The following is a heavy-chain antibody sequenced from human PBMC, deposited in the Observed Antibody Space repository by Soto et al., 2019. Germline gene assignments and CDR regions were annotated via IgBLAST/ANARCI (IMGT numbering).Heavy chain of an antibody. CDR1: GGSISSSNW. J-gene: IGHJ4*02. CDR3: ASDRVGSGSAFDY. D-gene: IGHD3-10*01. CDR2: IYHSGST. V-gene: IGHV4-4*02. Sequence: QVQLQESGPGLVKPSGTLSLTCAVSGGSISSSNWWSWVRQPPGKGLEWIGEIYHSGSTNYNPSLKTRVXXSXDXXKNQFSLKLSSVTAADTAVYYCASDRVGSGSAFDYWGQGTLVTVSS.